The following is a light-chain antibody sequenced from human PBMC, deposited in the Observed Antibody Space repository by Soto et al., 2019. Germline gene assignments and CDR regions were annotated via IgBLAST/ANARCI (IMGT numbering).Light chain of an antibody. CDR3: QQYYSKPLT. Sequence: DIVMTQSQDSLAVSLGERATINGKSSQSVFYSSTIKNNLAWYQQKPGQPPKLLIYWASTRESGVPDRFSGSGSGTDFTLTISSLQAEDVAIYYCQQYYSKPLTFGPGTKVDIK. CDR2: WAS. CDR1: QSVFYSSTIKNN. V-gene: IGKV4-1*01. J-gene: IGKJ3*01.